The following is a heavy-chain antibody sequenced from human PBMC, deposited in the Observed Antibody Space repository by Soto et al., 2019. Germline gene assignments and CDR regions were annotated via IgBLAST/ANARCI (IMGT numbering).Heavy chain of an antibody. CDR1: GFGFSDYG. V-gene: IGHV3-33*01. CDR2: IWYDGGHK. Sequence: PGGSLRLSCVASGFGFSDYGMHWVRQAPGKGLEWVAVIWYDGGHKDYADSVKGRFTISRDNGKDTLFLEMNSVRVEDTGVYYCERQIERYFGELYEDYGMDVWGQGTTVTVSS. CDR3: ERQIERYFGELYEDYGMDV. J-gene: IGHJ6*02. D-gene: IGHD3-10*01.